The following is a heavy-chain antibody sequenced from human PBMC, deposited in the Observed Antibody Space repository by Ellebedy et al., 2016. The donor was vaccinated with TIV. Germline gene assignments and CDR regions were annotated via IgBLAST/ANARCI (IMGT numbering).Heavy chain of an antibody. D-gene: IGHD3-10*01. CDR1: GDSISTYY. CDR3: AGDSGSYYRFDK. J-gene: IGHJ4*02. V-gene: IGHV4-59*01. CDR2: IYYSGNS. Sequence: GSLRLXCTVSGDSISTYYWSWIRQAPGKGLEWIGYIYYSGNSNYNPSLKSRATISIDTSKNQFSLRLTSVTAADTAVYFCAGDSGSYYRFDKWGQGTLVTVSS.